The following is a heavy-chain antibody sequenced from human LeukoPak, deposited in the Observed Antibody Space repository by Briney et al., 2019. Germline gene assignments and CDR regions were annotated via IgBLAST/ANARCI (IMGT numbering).Heavy chain of an antibody. CDR1: GFTLSSYV. CDR3: AKDYSGYECGDY. CDR2: IRGSGGGT. V-gene: IGHV3-23*01. D-gene: IGHD5-12*01. J-gene: IGHJ4*02. Sequence: GGSLRLSCAASGFTLSSYVMSWVRQAPGKGLEWVSSIRGSGGGTFYADSVKGRFTISRDNSKNTLYLQMNSLRAEDTAVYYCAKDYSGYECGDYWGQGTLVTVSS.